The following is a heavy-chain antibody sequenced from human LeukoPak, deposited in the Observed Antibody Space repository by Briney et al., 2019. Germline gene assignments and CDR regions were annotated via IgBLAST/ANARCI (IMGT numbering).Heavy chain of an antibody. D-gene: IGHD6-13*01. CDR2: IRGDGSGS. V-gene: IGHV3-74*01. Sequence: GGSLRLSCAASGFTFSSYWMHWVRQAPGEGLVWVSRIRGDGSGSNYADSVKGRFTISRDNAKNTLYLQMNSLTAEDTAVYFCARVPVEAAGMGIDYWGQGTLVTVSS. CDR3: ARVPVEAAGMGIDY. CDR1: GFTFSSYW. J-gene: IGHJ4*02.